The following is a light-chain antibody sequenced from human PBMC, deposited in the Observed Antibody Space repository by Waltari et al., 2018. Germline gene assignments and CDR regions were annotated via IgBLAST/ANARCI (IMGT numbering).Light chain of an antibody. Sequence: EIVLTQSPGTLSLSPGERATLSCRASQSVSSSYLAWYQQKPGQAPRLLIYGASSRATGIPDRFSGSGSVTDFTLTISRLEPEDFAVYYCQQYGSSHTFGQGTKLEI. V-gene: IGKV3-20*01. CDR2: GAS. CDR1: QSVSSSY. J-gene: IGKJ2*01. CDR3: QQYGSSHT.